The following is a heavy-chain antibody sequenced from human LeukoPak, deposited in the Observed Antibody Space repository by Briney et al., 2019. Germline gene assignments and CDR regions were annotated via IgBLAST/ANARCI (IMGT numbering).Heavy chain of an antibody. CDR3: ARDRPELRFDY. J-gene: IGHJ4*02. CDR1: GFTLSNYD. V-gene: IGHV3-48*03. CDR2: ISSSGSTI. Sequence: GGSLRLSCAASGFTLSNYDMHWVRQAPGKGLEWVSYISSSGSTIYYADSVKGRFTISRDNAKNSLYLQMNSLRAEDTAVYYSARDRPELRFDYWGQGTLVTVSS. D-gene: IGHD1-14*01.